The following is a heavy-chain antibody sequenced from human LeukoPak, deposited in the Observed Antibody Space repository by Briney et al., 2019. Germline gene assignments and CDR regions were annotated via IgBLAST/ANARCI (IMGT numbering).Heavy chain of an antibody. Sequence: SETLSLTCTVSGGSISSSSYYWGWIRQSPGKGLERIGEITHSGSTNYNPSLKSRVTISVDTSKNQFFLKLSSVTAADTAVYYCARGSSGRRFLEWLLDHPLIRGLDYWGQGTLVTVSS. CDR1: GGSISSSSYY. CDR3: ARGSSGRRFLEWLLDHPLIRGLDY. CDR2: ITHSGST. D-gene: IGHD3-3*01. J-gene: IGHJ4*02. V-gene: IGHV4-39*07.